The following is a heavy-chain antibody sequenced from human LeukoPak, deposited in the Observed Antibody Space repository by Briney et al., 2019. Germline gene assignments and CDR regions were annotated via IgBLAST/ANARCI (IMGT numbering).Heavy chain of an antibody. V-gene: IGHV3-48*04. CDR3: ARDLGGSVRATFDI. Sequence: GGSLRLSCAASGFTFSSYSMNWVRQAPGKGLEWVSYISSGSSTINYADSVKGRFTISRDNAKNSLYLQMNSLRAEDTAVYYCARDLGGSVRATFDIWGQGTMVIVSS. D-gene: IGHD3-10*01. CDR1: GFTFSSYS. J-gene: IGHJ3*02. CDR2: ISSGSSTI.